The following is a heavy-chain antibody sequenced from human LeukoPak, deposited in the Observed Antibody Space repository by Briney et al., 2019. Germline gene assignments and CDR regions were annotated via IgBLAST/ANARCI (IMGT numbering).Heavy chain of an antibody. CDR2: ICTGGDT. CDR1: GFNLRSYD. CDR3: ARGGYYGPYYFDY. Sequence: GGSLRLSCAASGFNLRSYDMHWVRQATGKGPEWVSAICTGGDTYYPGSVKGRFTISRENAKNSLYLQMNSLRAGDTAVYYCARGGYYGPYYFDYWGQGTLVTVSS. J-gene: IGHJ4*02. D-gene: IGHD3-10*01. V-gene: IGHV3-13*01.